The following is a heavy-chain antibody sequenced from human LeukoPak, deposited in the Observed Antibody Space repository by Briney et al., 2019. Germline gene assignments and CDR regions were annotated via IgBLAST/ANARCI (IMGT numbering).Heavy chain of an antibody. Sequence: SVKVSCKASGGTFSSYAISWVRQAPGQGLEWMGGIIPIFGTANYAQKFQGRITITTDESTSTAYMELSSLRSEDTAVYYCARGVTVAGSDAFDIWGQGTMVTVSS. D-gene: IGHD6-19*01. V-gene: IGHV1-69*05. J-gene: IGHJ3*02. CDR2: IIPIFGTA. CDR1: GGTFSSYA. CDR3: ARGVTVAGSDAFDI.